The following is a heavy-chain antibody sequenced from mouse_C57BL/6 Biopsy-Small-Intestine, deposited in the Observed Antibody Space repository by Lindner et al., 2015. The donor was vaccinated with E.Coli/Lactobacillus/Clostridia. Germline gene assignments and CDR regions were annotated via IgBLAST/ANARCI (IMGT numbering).Heavy chain of an antibody. CDR2: IYPGDGDT. V-gene: IGHV1-82*01. CDR1: GYAFSSYW. Sequence: VQLQESGPELVKPGASVKISCKASGYAFSSYWMNWVKQRPGKGLEWIGRIYPGDGDTNYNGKFKGKATLTADKSSSTAYMQFSSLTSEDSAVYFYARGRTYYGNYGFDYWGQGTTLTVSS. CDR3: ARGRTYYGNYGFDY. J-gene: IGHJ2*01. D-gene: IGHD2-10*01.